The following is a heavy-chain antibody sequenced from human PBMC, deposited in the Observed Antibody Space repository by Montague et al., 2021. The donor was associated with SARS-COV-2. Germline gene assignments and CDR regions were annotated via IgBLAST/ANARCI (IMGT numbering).Heavy chain of an antibody. CDR2: ITVSGAGT. J-gene: IGHJ4*02. Sequence: SLRLSCAASGFTFTSYGMAWVRQAPGKGLEWVSVITVSGAGTYYAESVEGRFTISRDHSRNTLFLQMNSLRAEDTAVYYCAKRGSYFFDYRGQGTLVTVSS. CDR3: AKRGSYFFDY. CDR1: GFTFTSYG. D-gene: IGHD1-26*01. V-gene: IGHV3-23*01.